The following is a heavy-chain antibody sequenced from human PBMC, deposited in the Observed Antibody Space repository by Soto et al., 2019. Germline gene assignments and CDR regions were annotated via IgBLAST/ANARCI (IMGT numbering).Heavy chain of an antibody. CDR3: ARDLGYCSGGSCSQYFQH. CDR2: INHSGST. D-gene: IGHD2-15*01. J-gene: IGHJ1*01. V-gene: IGHV4-34*01. CDR1: GGSFSGYY. Sequence: QVQLQQWGAGLLKPSETLSLTCAVYGGSFSGYYWSWIRQPPGKGLEWIVEINHSGSTNYNPSLKNRLTISVEPSKNQFSLKLSSVTAADTAVYYCARDLGYCSGGSCSQYFQHWGQGTLVTVSS.